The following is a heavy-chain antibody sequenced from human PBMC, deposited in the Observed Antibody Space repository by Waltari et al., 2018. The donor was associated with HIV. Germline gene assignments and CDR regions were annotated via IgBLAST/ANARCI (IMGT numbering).Heavy chain of an antibody. D-gene: IGHD3-22*01. CDR2: ISGSGGST. CDR3: AKDDSTGSSGYYPFHY. V-gene: IGHV3-23*04. J-gene: IGHJ4*02. Sequence: EVQLVESGGGLVQPGGSLRLSCAASGFTFTNYAMNWVSAISGSGGSTYYADSVKGRFTISRDNSKNTLYLQMNSLRAEDTALYYCAKDDSTGSSGYYPFHYWGQGTLITVSS. CDR1: GFTFTNYA.